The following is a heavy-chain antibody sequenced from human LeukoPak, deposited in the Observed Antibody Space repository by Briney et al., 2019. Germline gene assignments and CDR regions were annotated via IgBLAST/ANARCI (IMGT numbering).Heavy chain of an antibody. Sequence: ASVKVSCTASGYTFTSYGISWVRQAPGQGLEWMGWISADNVNTNYAQKLQGRVTMTTDTSTSTAHMELRSLRSDDTAVYYCAMSQWLVQQFDYWGQGTLVTVSS. CDR3: AMSQWLVQQFDY. D-gene: IGHD6-19*01. CDR2: ISADNVNT. CDR1: GYTFTSYG. V-gene: IGHV1-18*01. J-gene: IGHJ4*02.